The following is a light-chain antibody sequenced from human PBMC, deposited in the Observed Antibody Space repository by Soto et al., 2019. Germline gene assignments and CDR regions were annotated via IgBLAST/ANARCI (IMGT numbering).Light chain of an antibody. J-gene: IGKJ5*01. CDR2: GAS. CDR3: QQYNNWPIT. V-gene: IGKV3-15*01. CDR1: QSVSSN. Sequence: EIVMTQSPATLSVSPGERATLSCRDSQSVSSNLAWYQQKPGQAPRLLIYGASTRATGIPARFSDSGSGTEFTLTISRLPAEDFAVYYCQQYNNWPITFGQGTRLEIK.